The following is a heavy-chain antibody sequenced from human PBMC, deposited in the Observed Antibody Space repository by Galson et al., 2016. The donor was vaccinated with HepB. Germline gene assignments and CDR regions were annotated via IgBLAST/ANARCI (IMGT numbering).Heavy chain of an antibody. D-gene: IGHD2-21*02. V-gene: IGHV3-23*01. Sequence: SLRLSCAGSGFIFSTYAMNWVRQAPGKGLEWVSSIRGSGGGIDYADSVKGRLTISRDNSKNTLYLQMSSLRAEDTAVYYCAKSLLGVTLVSYYYGIDVWGQGTTVTVSS. CDR3: AKSLLGVTLVSYYYGIDV. CDR1: GFIFSTYA. CDR2: IRGSGGGI. J-gene: IGHJ6*02.